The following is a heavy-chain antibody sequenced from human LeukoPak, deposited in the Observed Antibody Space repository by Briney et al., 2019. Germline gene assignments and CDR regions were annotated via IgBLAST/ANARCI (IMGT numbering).Heavy chain of an antibody. V-gene: IGHV5-51*01. D-gene: IGHD5-18*01. Sequence: GESLKISCKGSGYSFTSYWIGWVRQMPGRGLEWMGIIYPGDSDTRYSPSFQGQVTISADKSISTAYLQWSSLKASDTAMYYCARQPVDTAMVPIFDYWGQGTLVTVSS. CDR3: ARQPVDTAMVPIFDY. CDR1: GYSFTSYW. J-gene: IGHJ4*02. CDR2: IYPGDSDT.